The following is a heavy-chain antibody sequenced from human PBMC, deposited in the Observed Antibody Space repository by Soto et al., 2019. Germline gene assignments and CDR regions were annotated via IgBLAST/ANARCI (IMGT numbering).Heavy chain of an antibody. Sequence: GSLRLSCAASGFTFSSYWMSWVRQAPGKGLEWVANIKQDGSEKYYVDSVKGRFTISRDNAKNSPYLQMNSLRAEDTAVYYCARDSTYDFWSGSNYYGMDVWGQGTTVTVSS. J-gene: IGHJ6*02. CDR2: IKQDGSEK. CDR1: GFTFSSYW. D-gene: IGHD3-3*01. CDR3: ARDSTYDFWSGSNYYGMDV. V-gene: IGHV3-7*03.